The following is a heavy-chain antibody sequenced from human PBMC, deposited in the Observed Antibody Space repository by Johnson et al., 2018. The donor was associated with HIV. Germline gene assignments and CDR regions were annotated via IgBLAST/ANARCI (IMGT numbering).Heavy chain of an antibody. CDR3: ARLPSGYSRDDLDI. CDR2: ISSSGSTI. V-gene: IGHV3-11*04. CDR1: GFTFSDYY. D-gene: IGHD5-18*01. J-gene: IGHJ3*02. Sequence: QVQLVESGGGVVQPGRSLRLSCAPSGFTFSDYYMSWIRQAPGKGLEWVSYISSSGSTIYYADSVKGRFTISRDNAKNSLYLQMNSLRPEDTAVYYCARLPSGYSRDDLDIWGQGTMVTVSS.